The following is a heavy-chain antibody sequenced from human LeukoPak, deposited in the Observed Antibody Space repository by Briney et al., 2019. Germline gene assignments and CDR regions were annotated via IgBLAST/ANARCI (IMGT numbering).Heavy chain of an antibody. J-gene: IGHJ4*02. D-gene: IGHD6-13*01. Sequence: ASVKVSCKASGYTFTSYYMHWVRQAPGQGLEWMGIINPSGGSTSYAQKFQGRVTITADKSTSTAYMELSSLRSEDTAVYYCARAAAGLFDYWGQGTLVTVSS. V-gene: IGHV1-46*01. CDR2: INPSGGST. CDR1: GYTFTSYY. CDR3: ARAAAGLFDY.